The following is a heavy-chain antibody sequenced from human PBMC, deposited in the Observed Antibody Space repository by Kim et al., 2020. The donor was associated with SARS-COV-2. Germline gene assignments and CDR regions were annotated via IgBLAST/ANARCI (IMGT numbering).Heavy chain of an antibody. J-gene: IGHJ6*01. CDR2: ITGSGGNT. CDR1: GFTFGDYA. CDR3: ARDDHYGLATCPVF. Sequence: GGSLRLSCATFGFTFGDYAMSWVRQAPGKGLEWVSSITGSGGNTFYADSVQGRSTISRDISGNKMYLQMNRLRAGDTAKYYCARDDHYGLATCPVFWG. D-gene: IGHD3-16*01. V-gene: IGHV3-23*01.